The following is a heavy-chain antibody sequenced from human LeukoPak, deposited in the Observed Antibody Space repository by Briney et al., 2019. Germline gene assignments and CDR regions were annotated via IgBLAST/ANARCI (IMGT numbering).Heavy chain of an antibody. CDR2: MNPNSGNT. V-gene: IGHV1-8*01. J-gene: IGHJ5*02. CDR1: GYTFTSYD. CDR3: AQRVGYCSSTSCYNWFDP. Sequence: GASVKVSCKASGYTFTSYDINWVRQATGQGLEWMGWMNPNSGNTGYAQKFQGRVTMTRNTSISTAYMELSSLRSEDTAMYYCAQRVGYCSSTSCYNWFDPWGQGTLVTVSS. D-gene: IGHD2-2*01.